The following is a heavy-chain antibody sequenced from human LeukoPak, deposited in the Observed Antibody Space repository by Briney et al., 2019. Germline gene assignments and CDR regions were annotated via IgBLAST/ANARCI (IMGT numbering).Heavy chain of an antibody. CDR3: ARDESSGWSHWFDP. CDR2: ISYDGSNK. CDR1: GFTFSSYG. V-gene: IGHV3-30*03. J-gene: IGHJ5*02. Sequence: PGGSLRLSCAASGFTFSSYGMHWVRQAPGKGLEWVAVISYDGSNKYYADSVKGRFTISRDNSKNTLYLQMNSLRAEDTAVYYCARDESSGWSHWFDPWGQGTLVTVSS. D-gene: IGHD6-19*01.